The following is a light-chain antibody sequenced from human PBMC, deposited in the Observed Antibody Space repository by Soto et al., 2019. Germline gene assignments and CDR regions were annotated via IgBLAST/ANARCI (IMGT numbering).Light chain of an antibody. CDR3: QQIYSTPIT. J-gene: IGKJ5*01. V-gene: IGKV1-39*01. CDR1: QSIRSY. Sequence: DIQMTQSPSSLSASVVDRVTITCRASQSIRSYLNWYHQKPGKAPKLLIYTASNLESGVPSRYSGSVSGTDFTLTINSLQPEDFATYYCQQIYSTPITFGQGTRLEI. CDR2: TAS.